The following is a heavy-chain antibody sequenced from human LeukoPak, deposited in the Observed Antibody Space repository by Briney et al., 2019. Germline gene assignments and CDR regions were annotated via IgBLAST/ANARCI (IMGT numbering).Heavy chain of an antibody. J-gene: IGHJ5*02. CDR3: ARHATVYANWFDP. D-gene: IGHD4-11*01. CDR1: GFTFDDYA. Sequence: PGGSLRLSCAASGFTFDDYAMHWVRQAPGKGLEWVSGISWNSGSIGYADSVKGRFTISRDNAKNSLYLQMNSLRAEDTAVYYCARHATVYANWFDPWGQGTLVTVSS. V-gene: IGHV3-9*01. CDR2: ISWNSGSI.